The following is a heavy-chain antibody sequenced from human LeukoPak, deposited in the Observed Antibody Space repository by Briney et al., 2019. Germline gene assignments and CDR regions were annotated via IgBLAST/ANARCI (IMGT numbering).Heavy chain of an antibody. D-gene: IGHD6-19*01. Sequence: PSESLSLTYPMSGDSVSSYSCGSIRQPPGKGLEWIAYIFFVGTTHYNPSLMSRATISIDTSKNQFSLKLTSVTAADTAMYYCARRGWSDAFDIWGQGTMVTVSS. CDR2: IFFVGTT. CDR1: GDSVSSYS. V-gene: IGHV4-59*02. CDR3: ARRGWSDAFDI. J-gene: IGHJ3*02.